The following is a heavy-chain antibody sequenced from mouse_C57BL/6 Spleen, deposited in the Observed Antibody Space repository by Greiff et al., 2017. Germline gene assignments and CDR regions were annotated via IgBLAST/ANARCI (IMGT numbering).Heavy chain of an antibody. CDR2: IYPRDGST. D-gene: IGHD1-1*01. J-gene: IGHJ3*01. CDR3: ARSGAFYYGSSSFAY. CDR1: GYTFTSYD. V-gene: IGHV1-85*01. Sequence: QVQLQQSGPELVKPGASVKLSCKASGYTFTSYDINWVKQRPGQGLEWIGWIYPRDGSTKYNEKFKGQATLTVDTSSSTAYMELHRLTSEDSAVYFCARSGAFYYGSSSFAYWGQGTLVTVSA.